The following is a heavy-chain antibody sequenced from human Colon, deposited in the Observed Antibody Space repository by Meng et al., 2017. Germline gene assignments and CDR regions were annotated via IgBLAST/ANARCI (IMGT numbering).Heavy chain of an antibody. Sequence: QVHGAQPGAEVPNPGSSVNVSCEASGGTFTYFALSCVRQAPGQGLEWIGGINPIFGTPHYAQKFHGRVTIHADKYTNTAYMELSSLRSEDTAVYYCARWDNSGYYFDSWGQGTLVTVSS. CDR2: INPIFGTP. D-gene: IGHD3-22*01. J-gene: IGHJ4*02. CDR3: ARWDNSGYYFDS. V-gene: IGHV1-69*14. CDR1: GGTFTYFA.